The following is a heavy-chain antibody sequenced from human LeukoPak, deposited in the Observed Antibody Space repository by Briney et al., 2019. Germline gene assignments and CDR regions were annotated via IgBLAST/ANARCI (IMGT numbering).Heavy chain of an antibody. Sequence: PGGSLRLSCAASGFTFSSYAVHWVRQAPGKGLEYVSAISSNGGSTYYADSVKGRFTISRDNSKNTLYLQMGSLRAEDMAVYYCAREGYSSGWYYFDYWGQGTLVTVSS. D-gene: IGHD6-19*01. CDR1: GFTFSSYA. CDR2: ISSNGGST. CDR3: AREGYSSGWYYFDY. J-gene: IGHJ4*02. V-gene: IGHV3-64*02.